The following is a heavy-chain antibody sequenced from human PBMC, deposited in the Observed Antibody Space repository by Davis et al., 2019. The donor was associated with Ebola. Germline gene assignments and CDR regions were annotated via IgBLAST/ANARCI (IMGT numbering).Heavy chain of an antibody. CDR3: AREVEGEYYYGSGSYHYYYYYGMDV. D-gene: IGHD3-10*01. J-gene: IGHJ6*02. Sequence: ASVKVSCKASGYTFTSYGISWVRQAPGQGLEWMGWISAYNGNTNYAQKLQGRVTMTTDTSTSTAYMELRSLRSDDTAVYYCAREVEGEYYYGSGSYHYYYYYGMDVWGQGTTVTVSS. V-gene: IGHV1-18*01. CDR2: ISAYNGNT. CDR1: GYTFTSYG.